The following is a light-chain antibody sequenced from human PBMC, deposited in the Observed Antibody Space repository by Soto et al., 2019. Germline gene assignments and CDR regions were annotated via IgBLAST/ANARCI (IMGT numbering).Light chain of an antibody. V-gene: IGKV2-30*01. CDR3: MQGAHWPPWT. CDR1: QTLVSSDGNTY. Sequence: DVVMTQSPLSLPVTLGQPASISCKSSQTLVSSDGNTYLNWFQQRPGQSPRRLIYKVSNRDSGGPDRFSGSGSGTEFTPKISRVEAEDVGTYYCMQGAHWPPWTFGQGTKVEIK. J-gene: IGKJ1*01. CDR2: KVS.